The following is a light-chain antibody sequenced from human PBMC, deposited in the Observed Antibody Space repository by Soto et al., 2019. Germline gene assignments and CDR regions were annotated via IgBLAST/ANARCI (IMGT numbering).Light chain of an antibody. CDR2: DNN. Sequence: QSVLTQPPSVSVAPGHKVSISCSGTNSDIGDNYVAWYQQLPGTAPKLLIYDNNKRPSGIPDRFSGSKSGTSATLAITGLQTGDEADYYCGTWDSSLSIYVFGTGTRSPS. J-gene: IGLJ1*01. V-gene: IGLV1-51*01. CDR1: NSDIGDNY. CDR3: GTWDSSLSIYV.